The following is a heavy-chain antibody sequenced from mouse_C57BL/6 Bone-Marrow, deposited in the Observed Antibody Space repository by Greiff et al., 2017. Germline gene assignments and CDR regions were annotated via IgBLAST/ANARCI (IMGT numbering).Heavy chain of an antibody. V-gene: IGHV5-6*01. J-gene: IGHJ1*03. CDR3: ARPYDYPYWYFDV. Sequence: EVQLQESGGDLVKPGGSLKLSCAASGFTFSSYGMSWVRQTPDKRLEWVATISSGGSYTYYPDSVKGRFTISRDNAKNTLYLQMSSLKSEDTAMYYCARPYDYPYWYFDVWGTGTTVTVSS. CDR2: ISSGGSYT. CDR1: GFTFSSYG. D-gene: IGHD2-4*01.